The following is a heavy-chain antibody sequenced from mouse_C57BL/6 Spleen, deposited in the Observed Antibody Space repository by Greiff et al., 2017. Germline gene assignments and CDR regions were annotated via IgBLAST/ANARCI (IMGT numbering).Heavy chain of an antibody. J-gene: IGHJ4*01. CDR2: INPSSGYT. CDR1: GYTFTSYW. CDR3: ARAYYSHYYARDY. V-gene: IGHV1-7*01. Sequence: QVQLQQSGAELAKPGASVKLSCKASGYTFTSYWMHWVKQRPGQGLEWIGYINPSSGYTKYNQKFKDKATLTADKSSSTAYMQLSSLTYEDSAVYYCARAYYSHYYARDYWGQGTSVTVSS. D-gene: IGHD2-12*01.